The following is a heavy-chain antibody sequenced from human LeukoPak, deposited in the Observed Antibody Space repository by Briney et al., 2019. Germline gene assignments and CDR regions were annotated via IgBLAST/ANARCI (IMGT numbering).Heavy chain of an antibody. J-gene: IGHJ6*03. V-gene: IGHV4-39*07. D-gene: IGHD2-15*01. Sequence: PSETLSLTCTVSGGSISSSSYSWGWIRQPPGKGLEWIGSIYYSGSTNYNPSLKSRVTISVDTTKNHFSLKLSSVTAADTAVYYCARGARQSATYYYYYYMDVWGKGTTVTVSS. CDR1: GGSISSSSYS. CDR3: ARGARQSATYYYYYYMDV. CDR2: IYYSGST.